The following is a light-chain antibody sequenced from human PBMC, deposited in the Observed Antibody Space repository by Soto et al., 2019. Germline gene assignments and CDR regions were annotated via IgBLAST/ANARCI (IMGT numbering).Light chain of an antibody. V-gene: IGLV2-14*03. CDR2: DVS. CDR3: SSYTTSSTYV. J-gene: IGLJ1*01. Sequence: QSVLTQPASVSGSPGQSITISCTGTSSDVGSYNYVSWYQQQPGKAHKLMIFDVSNRPSGVSHRFSGSKSGNMASLSISWLQAEDEADYYCSSYTTSSTYVLGTGTKVTVL. CDR1: SSDVGSYNY.